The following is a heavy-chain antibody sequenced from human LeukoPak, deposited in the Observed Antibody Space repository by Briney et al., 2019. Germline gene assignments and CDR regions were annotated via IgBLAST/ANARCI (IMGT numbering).Heavy chain of an antibody. Sequence: PGGSLRLSCGASEFTLRSYSMDSVRQTLRKGLERVSHINSGSSTIYYADSVKGRFTISRDNAGNSLYRHMNSLRAEDTAVYYCARVLLERPGIDSFDMWGQGTMVTVSS. CDR1: EFTLRSYS. J-gene: IGHJ3*02. CDR3: ARVLLERPGIDSFDM. CDR2: INSGSSTI. D-gene: IGHD1-1*01. V-gene: IGHV3-48*01.